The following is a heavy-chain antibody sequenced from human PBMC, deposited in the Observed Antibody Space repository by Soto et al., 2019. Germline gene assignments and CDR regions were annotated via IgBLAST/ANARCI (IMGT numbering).Heavy chain of an antibody. D-gene: IGHD3-10*01. J-gene: IGHJ4*02. Sequence: QVQLVQSGAEVKKPGASVKVSCKASGYTFTSYSISWVRQAPGQGLEWMGWISAYNGNTHYAQKFQGRGTMTTVTSTNKADMELRSLRSDDAAVYDCARDRITAPFDYLGQGTRVTVSS. CDR1: GYTFTSYS. CDR2: ISAYNGNT. V-gene: IGHV1-18*01. CDR3: ARDRITAPFDY.